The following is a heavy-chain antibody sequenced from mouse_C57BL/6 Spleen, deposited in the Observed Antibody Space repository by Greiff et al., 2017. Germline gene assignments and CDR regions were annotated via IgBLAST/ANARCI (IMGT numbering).Heavy chain of an antibody. CDR2: ISYDGSN. J-gene: IGHJ1*03. D-gene: IGHD2-1*01. CDR3: AREGGNYVWYFDV. CDR1: GYSITSGYY. V-gene: IGHV3-6*01. Sequence: DVKLQESGPGLVKPSQSLSLTCSVTGYSITSGYYWNWIRQFPGNKLEWMGYISYDGSNNYNPSLKNRISITRDTSKNQFFLKLNSVTTEDTATYYCAREGGNYVWYFDVWGTGTTVTVAS.